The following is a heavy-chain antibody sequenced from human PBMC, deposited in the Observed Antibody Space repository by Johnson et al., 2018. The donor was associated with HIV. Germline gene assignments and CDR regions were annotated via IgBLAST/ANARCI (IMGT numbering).Heavy chain of an antibody. J-gene: IGHJ3*02. V-gene: IGHV3-11*04. Sequence: QVQLVESGGGLVKPGGSLRLSCAASGFTFSYYYMTWIRQAPGKGLEWVSYISSSGVTRYYSDSVKGRFTISRDNAKNSLYLQMNSLRAEDTAIFYCAREHGQYDAFDIWGQGTMVTVSS. CDR3: AREHGQYDAFDI. CDR2: ISSSGVTR. D-gene: IGHD2-2*01. CDR1: GFTFSYYY.